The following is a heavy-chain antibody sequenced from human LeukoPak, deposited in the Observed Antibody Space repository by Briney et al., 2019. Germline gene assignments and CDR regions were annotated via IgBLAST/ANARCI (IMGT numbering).Heavy chain of an antibody. V-gene: IGHV3-30*18. Sequence: GGSLRLSCAASGFTFSSYGMHWVRQAPGKGLEWVAVISYDGSNKYYADSVKGRFTISRDNSKNTLYLQMNSLGAEDTAVYYCAKDQSITIFGGGYYYYGMDVWGQGTTVTVSS. J-gene: IGHJ6*02. CDR1: GFTFSSYG. CDR2: ISYDGSNK. CDR3: AKDQSITIFGGGYYYYGMDV. D-gene: IGHD3-3*01.